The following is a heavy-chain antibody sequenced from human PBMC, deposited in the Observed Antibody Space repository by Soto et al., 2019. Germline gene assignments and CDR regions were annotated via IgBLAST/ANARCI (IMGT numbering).Heavy chain of an antibody. Sequence: QVQLVQSGAEVKKPGASVKVSCKASGYTFTSYGISWVRQAPGQGLEWMGWISAYNGNTNYAQKLQGRDTMTTDTHTSTAYKELRSLRSDDTAVYYCASSRWPNRGDGDYWGQGALVTVSS. CDR2: ISAYNGNT. D-gene: IGHD3-16*01. V-gene: IGHV1-18*01. CDR3: ASSRWPNRGDGDY. J-gene: IGHJ4*02. CDR1: GYTFTSYG.